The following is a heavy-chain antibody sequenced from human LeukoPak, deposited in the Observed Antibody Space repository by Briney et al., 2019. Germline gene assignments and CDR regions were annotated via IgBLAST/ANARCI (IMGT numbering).Heavy chain of an antibody. V-gene: IGHV1-18*01. D-gene: IGHD3-10*01. J-gene: IGHJ4*02. Sequence: ASVLVSCKASGYTFSNCGITWVRQAPGQGLEWMGTISGHNGDVNYAPKFQGRVTMTTDTSTTTAYLELRSLRFEDTAVYYCARYNSLLRGVTTSDYWGQGTLVTVSS. CDR3: ARYNSLLRGVTTSDY. CDR2: ISGHNGDV. CDR1: GYTFSNCG.